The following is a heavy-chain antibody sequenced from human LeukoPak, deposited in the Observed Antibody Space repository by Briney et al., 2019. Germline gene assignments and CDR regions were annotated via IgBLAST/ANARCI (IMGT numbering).Heavy chain of an antibody. CDR3: AKMGGRISAAVDN. D-gene: IGHD2-2*01. J-gene: IGHJ4*02. Sequence: PGGSLRLSCAASGFTFKTYAMSWVRHAPGKRLEWVSGISGSGGGTYDADSVQGRFTISRDNSKSTLYLQMNSLRVEDTAVYYCAKMGGRISAAVDNWGQGTLVTVSS. V-gene: IGHV3-23*01. CDR1: GFTFKTYA. CDR2: ISGSGGGT.